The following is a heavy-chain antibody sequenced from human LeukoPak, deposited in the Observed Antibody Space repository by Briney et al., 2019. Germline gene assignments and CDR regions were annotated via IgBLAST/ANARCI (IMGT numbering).Heavy chain of an antibody. CDR1: GLTLSSSW. Sequence: PGGSLRLSCAVSGLTLSSSWMTWVRQAPGKGLEWVATIKEDGSEKYYVDSVKGRFTISRDNAKNSLYLQMNSLRAEDTAVYFCARDRISSWGKGTTVTVSS. CDR2: IKEDGSEK. CDR3: ARDRISS. J-gene: IGHJ6*04. D-gene: IGHD3-10*01. V-gene: IGHV3-7*01.